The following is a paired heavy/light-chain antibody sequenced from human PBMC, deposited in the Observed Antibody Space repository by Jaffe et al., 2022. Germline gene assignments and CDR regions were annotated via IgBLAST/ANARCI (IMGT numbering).Heavy chain of an antibody. J-gene: IGHJ3*02. Sequence: QVQVVESGGGVVQPGGSLRLSCAASGFTFWSYGMHWVRQAPGKGLEWVAFIHYDGSDKYYADSVKGRFTISRDNSKSMLYLQMNSLRTEDTAVYYCAKVFCTTGTFCALDIWGQGTMVTVSS. D-gene: IGHD1-1*01. V-gene: IGHV3-30*02. CDR2: IHYDGSDK. CDR3: AKVFCTTGTFCALDI. CDR1: GFTFWSYG.
Light chain of an antibody. CDR3: QQYGSSFPLT. CDR2: GAS. Sequence: EIVLTQSPGTLSLSPGERATLSCRASQSVSRSYLAWYQQKPGQAPRLLIYGASSRATGIPDRFSGSGSGTDFTLTISRLEPEDFAVYYCQQYGSSFPLTFGGGTKVEIK. V-gene: IGKV3-20*01. J-gene: IGKJ4*01. CDR1: QSVSRSY.